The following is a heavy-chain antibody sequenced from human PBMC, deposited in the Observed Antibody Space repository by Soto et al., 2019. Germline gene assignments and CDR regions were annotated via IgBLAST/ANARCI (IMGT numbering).Heavy chain of an antibody. Sequence: GGFLRLSCAASGVTFISYGMHWVRQAPGKGLEWVAVIWYDGSNKYYADSVKGRFTISRDNSKNTLYLQMNSLRAEDTAVYYCAREGILTGYSSDYWGQGTLVTVSS. V-gene: IGHV3-33*01. D-gene: IGHD3-9*01. CDR3: AREGILTGYSSDY. CDR1: GVTFISYG. J-gene: IGHJ4*02. CDR2: IWYDGSNK.